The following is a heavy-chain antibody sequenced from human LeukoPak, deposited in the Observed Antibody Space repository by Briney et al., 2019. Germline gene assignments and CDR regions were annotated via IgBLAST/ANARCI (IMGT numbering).Heavy chain of an antibody. D-gene: IGHD5-24*01. V-gene: IGHV4-59*02. J-gene: IGHJ4*02. Sequence: SETLSLTCTVSGGSVSSHYWSWIQQPPGKGLEWIGYIHYSGSTNYNPSLKSRVTISVDTSKNQFSLNVSSVTAADTALYYCARRRDAYNLFDFWGQGTLVTVSS. CDR2: IHYSGST. CDR1: GGSVSSHY. CDR3: ARRRDAYNLFDF.